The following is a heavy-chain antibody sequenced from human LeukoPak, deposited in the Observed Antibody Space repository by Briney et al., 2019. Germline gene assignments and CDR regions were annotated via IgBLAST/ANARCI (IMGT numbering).Heavy chain of an antibody. CDR2: INSDGSST. V-gene: IGHV3-74*01. J-gene: IGHJ6*03. CDR1: GFTFSSYW. CDR3: ARVPRSYYYYYYMDV. Sequence: PGGPLRLSCAASGFTFSSYWMHWVRQAPGKGLVWVSRINSDGSSTSYADSVKGRFTISRDNAKNTLYLQMNSLRAEDTAVYYCARVPRSYYYYYYMDVWGKGTTVTVSS.